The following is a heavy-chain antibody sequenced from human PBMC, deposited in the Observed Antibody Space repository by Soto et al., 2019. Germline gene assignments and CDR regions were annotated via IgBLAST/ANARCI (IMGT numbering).Heavy chain of an antibody. CDR2: ISSSSSYI. Sequence: EVQLVESGGGLVKPGGSLRLSCAASGFTFSSYSMNWVRQAPGKGLEWVSSISSSSSYIYYADSVKGRFTISRDNAKNXLXLQXNSLRAEDTAVYYCAREEGYSSGWYAAPYYYGMDVWGQGTAVTVSS. CDR1: GFTFSSYS. D-gene: IGHD6-19*01. V-gene: IGHV3-21*01. CDR3: AREEGYSSGWYAAPYYYGMDV. J-gene: IGHJ6*02.